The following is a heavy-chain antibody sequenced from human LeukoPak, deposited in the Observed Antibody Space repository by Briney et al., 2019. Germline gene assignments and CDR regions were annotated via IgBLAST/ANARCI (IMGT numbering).Heavy chain of an antibody. CDR1: GGSISSYY. J-gene: IGHJ3*02. CDR3: ARELYCSGGSCHSRDAFDI. Sequence: SETLSLTCTVSGGSISSYYWSWIRQPPGKGLEWIGYIYDTGSTNYNPSLKSRVTISVDRSKNHFSLRLSSVTAADTAVYYCARELYCSGGSCHSRDAFDIWGQGTMVTVSS. V-gene: IGHV4-59*12. CDR2: IYDTGST. D-gene: IGHD2-15*01.